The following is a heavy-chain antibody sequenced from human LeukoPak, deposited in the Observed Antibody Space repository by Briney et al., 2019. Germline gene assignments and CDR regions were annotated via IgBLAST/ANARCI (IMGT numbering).Heavy chain of an antibody. CDR2: INWDGSVT. CDR1: GFTFSGFY. D-gene: IGHD2-15*01. CDR3: SRGGYSHAFDI. Sequence: GGSLRLSCVASGFTFSGFYIHWVRHAPGKGLVWVSHINWDGSVTTYADSVRGRFTISRDNAKNTLYLQMDSLRAEDTAVYYCSRGGYSHAFDIWGQVTVVTVAS. J-gene: IGHJ3*02. V-gene: IGHV3-74*01.